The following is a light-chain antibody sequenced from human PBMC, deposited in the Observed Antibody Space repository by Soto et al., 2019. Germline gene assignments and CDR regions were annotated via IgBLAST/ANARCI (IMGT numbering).Light chain of an antibody. Sequence: EIVMTQSPATLSVSPGETTRLSCRASQSINSDVAWYQQKVGQTPRLLIHGASTRATGIAARFSGSGSGTEFTLTISSLQSADFATYYCQQYYSWPRGTFGQGTKVESK. CDR2: GAS. J-gene: IGKJ1*01. CDR3: QQYYSWPRGT. CDR1: QSINSD. V-gene: IGKV3D-15*01.